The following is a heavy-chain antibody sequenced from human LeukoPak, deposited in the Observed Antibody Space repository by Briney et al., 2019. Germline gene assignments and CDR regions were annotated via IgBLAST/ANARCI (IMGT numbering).Heavy chain of an antibody. Sequence: PSETLSLTCTVSGGSISSYYWSWIRQPPGKRLEWIGYIYYSGSTNYNPSLKSRVTISVDTSKNQFSLKLSSVTAADTAVYYCARDLHYSGSSLYDYWGQGTLVTVSS. CDR3: ARDLHYSGSSLYDY. CDR2: IYYSGST. CDR1: GGSISSYY. J-gene: IGHJ4*02. V-gene: IGHV4-59*01. D-gene: IGHD1-26*01.